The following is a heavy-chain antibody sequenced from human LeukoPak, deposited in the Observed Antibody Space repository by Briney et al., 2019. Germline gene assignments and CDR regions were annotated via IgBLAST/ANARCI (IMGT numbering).Heavy chain of an antibody. CDR3: ARGGGLDV. CDR2: INHNGNVN. V-gene: IGHV3-7*03. J-gene: IGHJ6*02. CDR1: GLTLSNSW. Sequence: GGSLRLSCAVSGLTLSNSWMNWARQAPGKGLEWVASINHNGNVNYYVDSVKGRFTISRDNAKNSLYLQMSNLRAEDTAVYFCARGGGLDVWGQGATVTVSS. D-gene: IGHD3-16*01.